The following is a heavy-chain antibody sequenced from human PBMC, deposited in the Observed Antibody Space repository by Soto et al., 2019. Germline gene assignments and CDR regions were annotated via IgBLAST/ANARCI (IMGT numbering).Heavy chain of an antibody. Sequence: QVQLVESGGGVVQPGKSLRLSCTASGFTFSTYGMHWVRQAPGKGLEWVAVIWYDGSNKYHGDSLKGRFTISRDNYKNTLYLQMNNLRAEDTAVYYCGRDGALGDTAVVDSWGQGTLVTVSS. CDR2: IWYDGSNK. J-gene: IGHJ4*02. D-gene: IGHD5-18*01. CDR1: GFTFSTYG. CDR3: GRDGALGDTAVVDS. V-gene: IGHV3-33*01.